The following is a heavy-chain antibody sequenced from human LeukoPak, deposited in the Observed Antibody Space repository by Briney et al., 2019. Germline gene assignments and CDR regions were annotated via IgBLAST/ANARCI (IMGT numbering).Heavy chain of an antibody. CDR2: ISGRTGGT. Sequence: GGSLRLSCAASGFTFNTNAMSWVRQAPGKGLEWVSAISGRTGGTYYADSVKGRFTISRDNSKSTLYLQMDSLRAEDTAVYYCAKCGSSGCHLIDYWGQGTLVTVSS. CDR1: GFTFNTNA. CDR3: AKCGSSGCHLIDY. J-gene: IGHJ4*02. V-gene: IGHV3-23*01. D-gene: IGHD6-19*01.